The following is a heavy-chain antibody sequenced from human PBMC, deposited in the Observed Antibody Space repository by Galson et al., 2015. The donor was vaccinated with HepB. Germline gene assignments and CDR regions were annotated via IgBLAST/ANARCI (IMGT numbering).Heavy chain of an antibody. CDR3: ARGELVSGWYFDI. D-gene: IGHD6-19*01. CDR2: ISYYGNNE. V-gene: IGHV3-30*03. CDR1: GFTFRNYG. Sequence: SLRLSCAVSGFTFRNYGMHWVRQAPGKGLEWVAVISYYGNNEHYVDSVKGRFTISRDNSKNTLYLQMNSLRAEDTAVYYCARGELVSGWYFDIWGQGTLVTVSS. J-gene: IGHJ4*02.